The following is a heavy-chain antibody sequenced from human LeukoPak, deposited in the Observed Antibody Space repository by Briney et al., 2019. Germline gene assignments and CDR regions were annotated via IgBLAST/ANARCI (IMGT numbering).Heavy chain of an antibody. CDR1: GGSISSYY. CDR2: IYYSGST. D-gene: IGHD4-17*01. V-gene: IGHV4-59*01. J-gene: IGHJ6*02. CDR3: ARAKRATVTTSHYYYYGMDV. Sequence: PSETLSLTCTVSGGSISSYYWSWIRQPPGKGLEWIGYIYYSGSTNYNPSLKSRVTISVDTSKNQFSLKLSSVTAADTAMYYCARAKRATVTTSHYYYYGMDVWGQGTTVTVSS.